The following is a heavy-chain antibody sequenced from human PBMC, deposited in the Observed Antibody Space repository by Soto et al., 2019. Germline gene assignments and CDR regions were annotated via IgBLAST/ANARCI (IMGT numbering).Heavy chain of an antibody. CDR1: GFTFSSYA. Sequence: QVQLVESGGGVVQPGRSLRLSCAASGFTFSSYAMHWVRQAPGKGLEWVAVISYDGSNKYYADSVKGRFTISRDNSKNRLYLQMTSLGAEETVVYYCARDWGDSYGSGSNYNPSSYSGWDAGGQGPTATV. CDR3: ARDWGDSYGSGSNYNPSSYSGWDA. D-gene: IGHD3-10*01. CDR2: ISYDGSNK. J-gene: IGHJ6*02. V-gene: IGHV3-30-3*01.